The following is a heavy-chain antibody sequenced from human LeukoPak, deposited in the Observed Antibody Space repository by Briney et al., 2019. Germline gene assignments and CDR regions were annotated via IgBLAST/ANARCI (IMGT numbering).Heavy chain of an antibody. D-gene: IGHD3-22*01. CDR2: ISSSGSTI. Sequence: TGGSLRLSCAASGFIFSIYEINWVRQAPGKGREWVSYISSSGSTIFYADSVKGRFTISRDNAKNSLYLQMNSLRDADTAVYYCARVGSLNYYDSSGYYSPYGMDVWGQGTTVTVSS. CDR1: GFIFSIYE. V-gene: IGHV3-48*03. J-gene: IGHJ6*02. CDR3: ARVGSLNYYDSSGYYSPYGMDV.